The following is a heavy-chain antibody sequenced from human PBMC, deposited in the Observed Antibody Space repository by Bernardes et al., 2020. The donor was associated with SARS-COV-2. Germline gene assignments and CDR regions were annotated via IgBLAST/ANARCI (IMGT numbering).Heavy chain of an antibody. CDR2: ISYDGTTK. V-gene: IGHV3-30-3*01. D-gene: IGHD6-6*01. J-gene: IGHJ4*02. CDR3: AREWEEYTSSLFDY. CDR1: GFMFSNYA. Sequence: GGSLRLSCAASGFMFSNYAMHWVRQAPDKGLEWVAIISYDGTTKYNADSVKGRFTISRDNSKNTLFLQMNSLTTEDTAIYYCAREWEEYTSSLFDYWGQGTLVTVSS.